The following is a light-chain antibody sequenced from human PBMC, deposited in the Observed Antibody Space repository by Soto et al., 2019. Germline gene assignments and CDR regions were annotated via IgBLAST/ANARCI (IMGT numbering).Light chain of an antibody. CDR2: SAS. V-gene: IGKV1-27*01. J-gene: IGKJ1*01. Sequence: DIQMTQSPSSLSASVGDRVTITCRASQVITNFLAWYQKRPGKVPRLLIYSASTLQSGVPSRFSGSGSGTEFNLTISRLQTEDVAVFYCHQYGSSPQTFGQGTKVDIK. CDR1: QVITNF. CDR3: HQYGSSPQT.